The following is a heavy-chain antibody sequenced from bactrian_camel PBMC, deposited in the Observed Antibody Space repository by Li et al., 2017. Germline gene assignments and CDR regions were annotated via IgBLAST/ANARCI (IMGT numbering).Heavy chain of an antibody. CDR2: IDSDGNE. Sequence: QVQLVESGGGSVQAGGSLRLSCAVSGRTDSRGYTDNDNCMGWFRETPGKEREGDAAIDSDGNEKYADSVKGRFTISQDNTNQTAYLQMNSLKADDTAMYFCAARPLIGMCAAQDGDFPYWGQETQVTVS. CDR3: AARPLIGMCAAQDGDFPY. V-gene: IGHV3S57*01. CDR1: GRTDSRGYTDNDNC. D-gene: IGHD1*01. J-gene: IGHJ6*01.